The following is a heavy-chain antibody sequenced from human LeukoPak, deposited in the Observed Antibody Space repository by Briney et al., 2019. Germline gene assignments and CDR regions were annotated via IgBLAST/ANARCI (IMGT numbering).Heavy chain of an antibody. CDR3: CFGGYGDF. J-gene: IGHJ4*02. D-gene: IGHD6-25*01. Sequence: GGSLRLSCAASGFSFSEKYMCWVRQAPGKGLEWIGRIKNKHEGGTTHYAPPVKGRFTISRDDSRNTLYLQMNNMNTEDTAVYYCCFGGYGDFWGQGTLVTVSS. CDR2: IKNKHEGGTT. V-gene: IGHV3-15*05. CDR1: GFSFSEKY.